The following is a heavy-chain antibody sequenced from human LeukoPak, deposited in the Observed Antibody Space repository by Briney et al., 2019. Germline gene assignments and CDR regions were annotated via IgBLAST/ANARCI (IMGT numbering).Heavy chain of an antibody. V-gene: IGHV3-23*01. CDR3: ARMGKYYYDSSGYYYDGYFDL. D-gene: IGHD3-22*01. Sequence: PGGSLRLSCAVSGFTFSRYAMSWVRQAPGKGLEWVSAISGGGGSTYYPDFVKGRFTISRENSKNTLYLQMNSLRAEDTAVYYCARMGKYYYDSSGYYYDGYFDLWGRGTLVTVSS. J-gene: IGHJ2*01. CDR2: ISGGGGST. CDR1: GFTFSRYA.